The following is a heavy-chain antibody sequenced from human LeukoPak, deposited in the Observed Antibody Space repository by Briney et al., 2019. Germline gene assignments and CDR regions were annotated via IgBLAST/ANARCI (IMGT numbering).Heavy chain of an antibody. Sequence: ASVKVSCKASGYTFTSYAMNWVRQAPGQGLEWMGWINTNTGNPTYAQGFTGRVVFSLDTSVSTAYLQISSLQAEDTAVYYCVSATVVKRLHYCGQGTLATVPS. J-gene: IGHJ4*02. CDR3: VSATVVKRLHY. CDR1: GYTFTSYA. CDR2: INTNTGNP. V-gene: IGHV7-4-1*02. D-gene: IGHD4-23*01.